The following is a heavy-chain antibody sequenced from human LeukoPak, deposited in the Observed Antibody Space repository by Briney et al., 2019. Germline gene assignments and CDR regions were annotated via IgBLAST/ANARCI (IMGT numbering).Heavy chain of an antibody. CDR2: IYYSGST. CDR1: GGSTSSYY. Sequence: SETLSLTCTVSGGSTSSYYWSWIRQPPGKGLEWIGYIYYSGSTNYNPSLKSRVTISVDTSKNQFSLKLSSVTAADTAVYYCAGIRGEYCSGGSCYSYYYYYYMDVWGKGTTVTVSS. V-gene: IGHV4-59*12. D-gene: IGHD2-15*01. J-gene: IGHJ6*03. CDR3: AGIRGEYCSGGSCYSYYYYYYMDV.